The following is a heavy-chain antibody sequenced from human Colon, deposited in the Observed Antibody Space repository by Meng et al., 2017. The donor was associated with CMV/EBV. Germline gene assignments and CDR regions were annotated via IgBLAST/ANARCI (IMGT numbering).Heavy chain of an antibody. CDR3: AREGYPGGSEFGP. CDR1: GFSFSTSTYY. J-gene: IGHJ5*02. CDR2: IYFRGST. V-gene: IGHV4-39*07. D-gene: IGHD2-15*01. Sequence: TVSGFSFSTSTYYWDWIRQPPGRGLEWIGSIYFRGSTYYNPSLKSRVAMSLDTSKSQFSLNLTSMTAADTAMYYCAREGYPGGSEFGPWGQGILVTVSS.